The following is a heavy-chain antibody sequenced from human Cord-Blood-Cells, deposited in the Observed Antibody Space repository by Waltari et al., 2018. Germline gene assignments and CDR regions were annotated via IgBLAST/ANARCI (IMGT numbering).Heavy chain of an antibody. Sequence: QLQLQESGPGLVKPSETLSLTCTVSGCSISSSSYYWGWIRQPPGKGLEWIGSIYYSGTTYYNPSLKSRVTISVDTSKNQFSLKLSSVTAADTAVYYCARQSPNDHYGSGSYFDYWGQGTLVTVSS. CDR3: ARQSPNDHYGSGSYFDY. J-gene: IGHJ4*02. D-gene: IGHD3-10*01. CDR1: GCSISSSSYY. CDR2: IYYSGTT. V-gene: IGHV4-39*01.